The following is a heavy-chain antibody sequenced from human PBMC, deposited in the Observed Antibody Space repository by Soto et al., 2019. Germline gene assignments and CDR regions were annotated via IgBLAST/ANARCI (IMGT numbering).Heavy chain of an antibody. J-gene: IGHJ4*02. Sequence: DVQLVESGGGLVRPGESLRLSCTASGFTFNNKWMHWVRQAPGKGLVWLSRIDGAAAMTNYADSVKGRFTISRDNAKNIVFLHVNGLTDEDTAVYYCARGGAMGVDYWGQGTLVTVSS. V-gene: IGHV3-74*01. CDR2: IDGAAAMT. D-gene: IGHD1-26*01. CDR1: GFTFNNKW. CDR3: ARGGAMGVDY.